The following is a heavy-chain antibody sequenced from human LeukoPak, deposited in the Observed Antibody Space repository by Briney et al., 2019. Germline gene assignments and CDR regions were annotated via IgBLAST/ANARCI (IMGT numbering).Heavy chain of an antibody. Sequence: AGGSLRLSCAASGFTFSSYWMSWVRQAPGKGREGVANIKQDGSEKYYVDSVKGRFTISRDNAKNSLYPQMNSLRAEDTAVYYCASQVEMATILDYWGQGTLVTVSS. J-gene: IGHJ4*02. CDR2: IKQDGSEK. D-gene: IGHD5-24*01. CDR1: GFTFSSYW. CDR3: ASQVEMATILDY. V-gene: IGHV3-7*01.